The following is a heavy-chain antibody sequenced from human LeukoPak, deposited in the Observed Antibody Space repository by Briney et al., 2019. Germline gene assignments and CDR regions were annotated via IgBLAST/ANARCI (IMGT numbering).Heavy chain of an antibody. J-gene: IGHJ5*02. CDR3: ARVGITMVRGVRYNWFDP. CDR2: INPNSGGT. D-gene: IGHD3-10*01. CDR1: GYTFTGYY. Sequence: RASVKVSCKASGYTFTGYYMHWVRQAPGQGLEWMGWINPNSGGTNYAQKFQGRVTMTRDTSISTAYMELSRLRSDDTAVYYCARVGITMVRGVRYNWFDPWGQGTLVTVSS. V-gene: IGHV1-2*02.